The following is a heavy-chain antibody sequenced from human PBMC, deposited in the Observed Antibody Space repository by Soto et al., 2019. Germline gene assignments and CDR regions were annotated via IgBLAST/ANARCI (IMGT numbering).Heavy chain of an antibody. D-gene: IGHD3-22*01. Sequence: QVQLVQSGAEVKKPGASVKVSCKASGYTFTSYAMQWVRQAPGQRLEWMGWINAGNGNTKYSQKFQGRVTITRDTSASTAYMELSSLRSEDTAVYYCARGGDSSGYYYKLVGYWGQGTLVTVSS. CDR3: ARGGDSSGYYYKLVGY. CDR2: INAGNGNT. V-gene: IGHV1-3*01. J-gene: IGHJ4*02. CDR1: GYTFTSYA.